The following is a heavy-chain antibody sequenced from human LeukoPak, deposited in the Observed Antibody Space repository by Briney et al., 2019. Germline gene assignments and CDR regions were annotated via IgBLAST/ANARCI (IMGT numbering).Heavy chain of an antibody. J-gene: IGHJ4*02. Sequence: GSSVKVSCKASGGTFSSYAISWVRQAPGQGLEWMGRIIPILGIANYAQKFQGRVTITADKSTSTAYMELSSLRSEDTAVYYCATDRDYGDFHFDYWGQGTLVTVSS. V-gene: IGHV1-69*04. CDR2: IIPILGIA. CDR1: GGTFSSYA. D-gene: IGHD4-17*01. CDR3: ATDRDYGDFHFDY.